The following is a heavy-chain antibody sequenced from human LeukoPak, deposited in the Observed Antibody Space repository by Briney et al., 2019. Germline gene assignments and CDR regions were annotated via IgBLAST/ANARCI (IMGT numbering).Heavy chain of an antibody. J-gene: IGHJ4*02. D-gene: IGHD6-19*01. Sequence: GGSLRLSRAASGFTFDDYGMSWVRQAPGKGLEWVSSISSSSSYIYYADSMKGRFTISRDNAKNSLYLQMNSLRAEDTAVYYCARGTGGPVAGGLDYWGQGTLVTVSS. CDR1: GFTFDDYG. V-gene: IGHV3-21*01. CDR2: ISSSSSYI. CDR3: ARGTGGPVAGGLDY.